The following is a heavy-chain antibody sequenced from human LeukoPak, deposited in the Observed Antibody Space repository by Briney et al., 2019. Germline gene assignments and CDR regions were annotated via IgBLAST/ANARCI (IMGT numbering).Heavy chain of an antibody. Sequence: PGGSLRLSCAASGFTFSRNAMTWVRQAPGKGLEWVSSVTGSGGTTFYADSVKGRFTISRDNSKNTLFLQMNSLRAEYTAVYYCARDGFFTPFFYFDYWGQGTLVTVSS. D-gene: IGHD3-3*01. V-gene: IGHV3-23*01. CDR3: ARDGFFTPFFYFDY. CDR1: GFTFSRNA. CDR2: VTGSGGTT. J-gene: IGHJ4*02.